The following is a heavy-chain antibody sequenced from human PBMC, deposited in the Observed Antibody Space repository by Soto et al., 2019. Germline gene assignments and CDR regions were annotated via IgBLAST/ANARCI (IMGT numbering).Heavy chain of an antibody. D-gene: IGHD5-18*01. CDR3: ARDFSVDTAMPTDNDAFDI. Sequence: SETLSLTCAVSGGSISSGGYSWSWIRQPPGKGLEWIGYIYHSGSTYYNPSLKSRVTISVDRSKNQFSLKLSSVTAADTAVYYCARDFSVDTAMPTDNDAFDIWGQGTMVTVSS. V-gene: IGHV4-30-2*01. J-gene: IGHJ3*02. CDR2: IYHSGST. CDR1: GGSISSGGYS.